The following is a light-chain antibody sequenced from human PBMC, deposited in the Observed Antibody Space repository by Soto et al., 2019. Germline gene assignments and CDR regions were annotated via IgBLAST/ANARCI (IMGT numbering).Light chain of an antibody. CDR3: SSYTSNSTSYV. CDR1: SSDVGDYNY. Sequence: QSALTQPASVSGSPGQSITISCTGTSSDVGDYNYVSWYQQHPGKAPKLMIYDVTHRPSGVSNRFSDSKSGNTASLTISGLQAEDEAAYYCSSYTSNSTSYVFGTGTKLTVL. V-gene: IGLV2-14*01. CDR2: DVT. J-gene: IGLJ1*01.